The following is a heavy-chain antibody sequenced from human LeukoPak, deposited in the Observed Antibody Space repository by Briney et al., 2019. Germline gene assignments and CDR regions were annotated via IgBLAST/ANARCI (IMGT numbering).Heavy chain of an antibody. CDR3: ARGYYYGSGSSPWDY. D-gene: IGHD3-10*01. V-gene: IGHV4-61*01. CDR2: IYYSGST. Sequence: SETLSLTCTVSGGSISSFSSYYWSWIRQPPGKGLEWIGYIYYSGSTKYNPSLKSRVTISLDTSKNQFSLKLSSVTAADTAVYYCARGYYYGSGSSPWDYWGQGTLVTVSS. J-gene: IGHJ4*02. CDR1: GGSISSFSSYY.